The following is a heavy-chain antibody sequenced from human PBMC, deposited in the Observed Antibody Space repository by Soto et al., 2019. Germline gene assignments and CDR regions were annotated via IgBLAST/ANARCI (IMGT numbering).Heavy chain of an antibody. CDR2: MNPNSGNT. CDR3: ASSIAVAGTSIYWFDP. J-gene: IGHJ5*02. Sequence: ASVKVSCKASGYTFSNYGISWVRQATGQGLEWMGWMNPNSGNTGYAQKFQGRVTMTRNTSISTAYMELSSLRSEDTAVYYCASSIAVAGTSIYWFDPWGQGTLVTVSS. V-gene: IGHV1-8*02. D-gene: IGHD6-19*01. CDR1: GYTFSNYG.